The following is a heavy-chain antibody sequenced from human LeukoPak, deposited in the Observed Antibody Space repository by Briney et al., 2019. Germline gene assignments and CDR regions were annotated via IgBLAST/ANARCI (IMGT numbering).Heavy chain of an antibody. D-gene: IGHD5-18*01. CDR3: AADLGYGYFDY. J-gene: IGHJ4*02. V-gene: IGHV1-58*02. CDR2: IVVGSGNT. Sequence: ASVKVSCKASGFTFTSAAMQWVRQARGQRLEWIGWIVVGSGNTNYAQKFQERVTITRDMSTSTAYMELSSLRSEDTAVYYCAADLGYGYFDYWGQGTLVTVSS. CDR1: GFTFTSAA.